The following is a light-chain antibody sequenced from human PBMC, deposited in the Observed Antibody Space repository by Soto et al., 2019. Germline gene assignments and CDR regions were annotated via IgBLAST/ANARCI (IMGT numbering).Light chain of an antibody. CDR1: QGISSY. V-gene: IGKV1-8*01. CDR2: AAA. CDR3: QQYLSYPYT. Sequence: ALRMTQSPSSFSASTGDRVTITCRASQGISSYLAWYQQKPGKAPKLLIYAAATLQRGAPSRFSASGSGTDFTLTISRLQSEDFATYYFQQYLSYPYTFGQGTKLEI. J-gene: IGKJ2*01.